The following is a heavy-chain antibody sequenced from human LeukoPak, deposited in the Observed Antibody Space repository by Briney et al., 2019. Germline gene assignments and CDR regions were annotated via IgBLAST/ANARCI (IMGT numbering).Heavy chain of an antibody. D-gene: IGHD3-22*01. CDR3: ARAVTMIPHYFDY. CDR2: IRYDGSNK. V-gene: IGHV3-30*02. Sequence: GGSLRLSCAASGFTFSNYGMHWVRQAPGKGLEWVAFIRYDGSNKYYADSVKGRFTISRDNSKNTLYLQMNSLRAEDTAVYYCARAVTMIPHYFDYWGQGTLVTVSS. CDR1: GFTFSNYG. J-gene: IGHJ4*02.